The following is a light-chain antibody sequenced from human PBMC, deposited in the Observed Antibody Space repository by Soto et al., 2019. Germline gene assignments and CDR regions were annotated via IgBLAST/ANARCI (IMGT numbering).Light chain of an antibody. Sequence: DIQMTQSPSSLSASVGDRVTITCRASQAIGKDLGWYQLRPGKAPNRLIYAASTLQSGVPSRFSGSGSGTEFTLTLSSLQPEDFTTYCCLQHNSYPRTFGQGTKVEIK. V-gene: IGKV1-17*01. CDR2: AAS. CDR3: LQHNSYPRT. CDR1: QAIGKD. J-gene: IGKJ1*01.